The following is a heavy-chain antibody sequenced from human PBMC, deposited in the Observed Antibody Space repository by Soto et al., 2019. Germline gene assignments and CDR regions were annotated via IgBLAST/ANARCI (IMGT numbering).Heavy chain of an antibody. CDR3: AREMAGLGGEYDY. J-gene: IGHJ4*02. CDR1: GYTFTKCG. D-gene: IGHD3-16*01. V-gene: IGHV1-18*01. Sequence: QVQLVQCGAEVKNPGASVKVSCRTSGYTFTKCGVGWVRQAPGQGLEWMGWISGSSGNANYAEKVQGRITLTTDTSTSTAYIELRSLRSDDTAVYYCAREMAGLGGEYDYWGQGTLVTVSS. CDR2: ISGSSGNA.